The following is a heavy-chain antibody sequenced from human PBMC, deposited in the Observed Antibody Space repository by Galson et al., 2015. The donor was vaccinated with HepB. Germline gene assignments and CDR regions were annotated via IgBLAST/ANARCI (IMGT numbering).Heavy chain of an antibody. CDR1: GYTFTSYA. V-gene: IGHV1-3*01. D-gene: IGHD6-19*01. CDR3: AARPGITVAGLDY. CDR2: IDAGNGNT. J-gene: IGHJ4*02. Sequence: SVKVSCKASGYTFTSYAMHWVRQAPGQRLEWMGWIDAGNGNTKYSQKFQGRVTITRDTSASTAYMELSSLRSEGTAVYYCAARPGITVAGLDYWGQGTLVTVSS.